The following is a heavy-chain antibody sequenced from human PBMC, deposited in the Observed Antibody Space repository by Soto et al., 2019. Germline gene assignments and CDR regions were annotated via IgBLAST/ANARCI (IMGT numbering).Heavy chain of an antibody. CDR1: GGTFSSYA. CDR3: ARAVGGDPNYYNGLDV. V-gene: IGHV1-69*01. Sequence: QVQLVHSGAEVQKPGSSVKVSCKASGGTFSSYAISWVRQAPGQGLEWMGGIIPIFGTANYAQKFQGRVTITAVGSSSTAYMELRSLRSVYTAVYYCARAVGGDPNYYNGLDVLGQGTTVTDSS. D-gene: IGHD2-21*01. J-gene: IGHJ6*02. CDR2: IIPIFGTA.